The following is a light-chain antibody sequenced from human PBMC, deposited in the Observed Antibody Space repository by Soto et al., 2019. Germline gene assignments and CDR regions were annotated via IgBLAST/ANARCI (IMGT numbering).Light chain of an antibody. CDR3: QQRSDWPST. V-gene: IGKV3-11*01. Sequence: DIVLTQSPATLSLSPGERATLSCRASQSVRRYLAWYQQKPGQAPRLLIYDASNRATGIPARFSGSGSGTDFTLTISSLEPEDFAVYYCQQRSDWPSTFGGGNKVEI. CDR1: QSVRRY. J-gene: IGKJ4*01. CDR2: DAS.